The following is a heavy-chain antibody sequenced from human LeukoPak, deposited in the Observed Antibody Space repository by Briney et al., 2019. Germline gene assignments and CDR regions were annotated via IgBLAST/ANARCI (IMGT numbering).Heavy chain of an antibody. D-gene: IGHD6-19*01. Sequence: SETLSLTCTVYGGSFSGYYWSWIPQPPGKGLEWIGEINHSGSTNYNPSLKSRVTISVDTSKNQFSLKLSSVTAADTAVYYCARVGYSSGWYEYYYYYYMDVWGKGTTVTVSS. J-gene: IGHJ6*03. V-gene: IGHV4-34*01. CDR1: GGSFSGYY. CDR3: ARVGYSSGWYEYYYYYYMDV. CDR2: INHSGST.